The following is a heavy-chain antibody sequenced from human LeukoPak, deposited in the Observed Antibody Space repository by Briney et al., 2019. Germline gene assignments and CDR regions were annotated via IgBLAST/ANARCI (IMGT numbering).Heavy chain of an antibody. V-gene: IGHV3-21*01. Sequence: PGGSLRLSCAASGFTFSSYSMNWVRQAPGKGLEWVSSISSSSSYIYYADSVKGRFTISRDNAKNPLYLQMNSLRAEDTAVYYCARDGGDYDILTGYGYWGQGTLVTVSS. D-gene: IGHD3-9*01. J-gene: IGHJ4*02. CDR3: ARDGGDYDILTGYGY. CDR1: GFTFSSYS. CDR2: ISSSSSYI.